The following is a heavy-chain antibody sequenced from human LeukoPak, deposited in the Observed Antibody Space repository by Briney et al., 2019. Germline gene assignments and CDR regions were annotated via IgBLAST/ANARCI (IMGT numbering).Heavy chain of an antibody. Sequence: PGGSLRLSCAASGFTFSDYYMSWIRQAPGKGLEWVSYISSSGSTIYYADSVKGRFTISRDNAKNSLYLQMNSLRAEDTAVYYCAREKRTPWHYYDIARNPIDYWGQGTLVTVSS. D-gene: IGHD3-22*01. CDR3: AREKRTPWHYYDIARNPIDY. V-gene: IGHV3-11*01. CDR2: ISSSGSTI. J-gene: IGHJ4*02. CDR1: GFTFSDYY.